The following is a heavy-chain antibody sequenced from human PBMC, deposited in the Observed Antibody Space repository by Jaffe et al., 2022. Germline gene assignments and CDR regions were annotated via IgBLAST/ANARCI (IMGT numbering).Heavy chain of an antibody. V-gene: IGHV4-59*01. CDR3: ASAGLLWFGELEYNWFDP. J-gene: IGHJ5*02. Sequence: QVQLQESGPGLVKPSETLSLTCTVSGGSISSYYWSWIRQPPGKGLEWIGYIYYSGSTNYNPSLKSRVTISVDTSKNQFSLKLSSVTAADTAVYYCASAGLLWFGELEYNWFDPWGQGTLVTVSS. D-gene: IGHD3-10*01. CDR2: IYYSGST. CDR1: GGSISSYY.